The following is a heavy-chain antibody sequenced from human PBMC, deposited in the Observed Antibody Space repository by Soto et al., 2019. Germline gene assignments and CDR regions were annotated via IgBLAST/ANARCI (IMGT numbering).Heavy chain of an antibody. D-gene: IGHD2-21*01. CDR2: IYTSGST. V-gene: IGHV4-4*07. J-gene: IGHJ3*02. CDR1: GGSISSYY. CDR3: ARYFRTSDIRGAIGI. Sequence: QVQLQESGPGLVKPSATLSLTCTASGGSISSYYWSWIRQPAGKGLEWIGRIYTSGSTNYNPSLKSRVTMSVDTSKNQFSLKLSSVTAADTAVYYCARYFRTSDIRGAIGIWGQGTMVTVSS.